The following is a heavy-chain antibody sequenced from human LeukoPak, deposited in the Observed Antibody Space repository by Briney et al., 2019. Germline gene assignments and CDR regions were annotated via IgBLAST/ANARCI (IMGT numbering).Heavy chain of an antibody. D-gene: IGHD3-10*01. CDR3: ARDVAGSGSR. J-gene: IGHJ4*02. CDR2: INEYGSTT. CDR1: GFTFSIYW. V-gene: IGHV3-74*01. Sequence: QSGGSLRLSCEASGFTFSIYWMHWVRQVPGKGLVWVSRINEYGSTTNYADSVKDRFIISRDNAKNTLYLQMNSLRAEDSAVYYCARDVAGSGSRWGQRTLVTVSS.